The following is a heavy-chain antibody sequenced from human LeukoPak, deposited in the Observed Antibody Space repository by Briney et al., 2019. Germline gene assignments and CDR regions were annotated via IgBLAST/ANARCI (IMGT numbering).Heavy chain of an antibody. CDR3: AAQPCSGGRCYLDY. CDR2: ISYHARDQ. Sequence: RGSLRLSCAASGFTFSSFAMHWVRQAPGKGLEWVTVISYHARDQFYADSVKGRFTVTRDNSKNTLYLQMNSLRAEDSAVYYCAAQPCSGGRCYLDYWGQGTLVTVSS. J-gene: IGHJ4*02. D-gene: IGHD2-15*01. CDR1: GFTFSSFA. V-gene: IGHV3-30*04.